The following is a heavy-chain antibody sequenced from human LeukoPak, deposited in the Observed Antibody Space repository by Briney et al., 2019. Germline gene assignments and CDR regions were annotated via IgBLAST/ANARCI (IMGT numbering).Heavy chain of an antibody. V-gene: IGHV4-61*02. CDR3: ARGGYIYVN. J-gene: IGHJ4*02. CDR2: IYTSGST. D-gene: IGHD5-18*01. Sequence: SQTLSLTCTVSGGSITSGSYYWSWVRQPAGKGLEWIGRIYTSGSTDYNPSLKSSVTISIDTSKNQFSLKLSSVTAADTAVYYCARGGYIYVNWDQGTLVTVSS. CDR1: GGSITSGSYY.